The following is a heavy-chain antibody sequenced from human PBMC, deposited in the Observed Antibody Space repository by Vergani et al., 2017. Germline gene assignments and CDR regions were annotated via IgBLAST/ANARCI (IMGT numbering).Heavy chain of an antibody. V-gene: IGHV3-20*04. CDR3: AKGDYYDSSGSSPAY. CDR1: GFTFDDYG. Sequence: EVQLVESGGGVVRPGGSLRLSCAASGFTFDDYGMSWVRQAPGKGLEWVSGINWNSGSTGYADSVKGRFTISRDNAKNSLYLQMNSLRAEDTALYYCAKGDYYDSSGSSPAYWGQGTLVTVSS. CDR2: INWNSGST. D-gene: IGHD3-22*01. J-gene: IGHJ4*02.